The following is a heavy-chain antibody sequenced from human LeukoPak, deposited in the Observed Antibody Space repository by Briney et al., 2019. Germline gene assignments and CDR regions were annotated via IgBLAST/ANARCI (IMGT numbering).Heavy chain of an antibody. V-gene: IGHV4-34*01. J-gene: IGHJ6*03. D-gene: IGHD3-3*01. CDR1: GGSFSGYY. CDR3: ARGRLDDFWSGYFTAQYYYYMDV. CDR2: INHSGST. Sequence: SETLSLTCAVCGGSFSGYYWSWIRQPPGKGLEWIGEINHSGSTNYNPSLKSRVTISVDTSKNQFSLKLSSVTAADTAVYYCARGRLDDFWSGYFTAQYYYYMDVWGKGTTVTVSS.